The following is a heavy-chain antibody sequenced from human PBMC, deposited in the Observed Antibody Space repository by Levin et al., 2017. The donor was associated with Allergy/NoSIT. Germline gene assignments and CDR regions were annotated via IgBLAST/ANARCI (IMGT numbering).Heavy chain of an antibody. CDR3: ARFPVAGTEDLEGYYGMDV. D-gene: IGHD6-19*01. Sequence: ASVKVSCKASGYTFTSYDINWVRQATGQGLEWMGWMNPNSGNTGYAQKFQGRVTMTRNTSISTAYMELSSLRSEDTAVYYCARFPVAGTEDLEGYYGMDVWGQGTTVTVSS. J-gene: IGHJ6*02. CDR2: MNPNSGNT. CDR1: GYTFTSYD. V-gene: IGHV1-8*01.